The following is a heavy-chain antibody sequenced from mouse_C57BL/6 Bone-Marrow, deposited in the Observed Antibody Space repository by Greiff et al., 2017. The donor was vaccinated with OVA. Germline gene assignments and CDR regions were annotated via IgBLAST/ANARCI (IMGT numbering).Heavy chain of an antibody. J-gene: IGHJ1*03. V-gene: IGHV5-4*01. CDR1: GFTFSSYA. Sequence: EVKLMESGGGLVKPGGSLKLSCAASGFTFSSYAMSWVRQTPEKRLEWVATISDGGSYTYYPDNVKGRFTISRDNAKNNLYLQMSHLKSEDTAMYYCARDGTTVVANWYCDVWGTGTTVTVSS. CDR3: ARDGTTVVANWYCDV. D-gene: IGHD1-1*01. CDR2: ISDGGSYT.